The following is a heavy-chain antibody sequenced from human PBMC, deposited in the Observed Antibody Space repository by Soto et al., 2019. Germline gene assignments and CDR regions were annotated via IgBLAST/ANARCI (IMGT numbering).Heavy chain of an antibody. CDR1: GGSFSGYY. V-gene: IGHV4-34*01. J-gene: IGHJ4*02. CDR3: AIRSIYNWKGFDY. CDR2: INHSGST. Sequence: QVQLQQWGAGLLKPSETLSLTCAVYGGSFSGYYWSWIRQPPGRGLEGIGEINHSGSTNYNPSLKTRLTMLVDTSTNQFSLKVGYVTAAGTAVYYCAIRSIYNWKGFDYWGQGTLVTVSS. D-gene: IGHD1-1*01.